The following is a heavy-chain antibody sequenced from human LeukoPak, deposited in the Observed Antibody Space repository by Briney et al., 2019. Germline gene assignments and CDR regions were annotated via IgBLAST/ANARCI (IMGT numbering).Heavy chain of an antibody. Sequence: PGGSLRPSCAASGFTFSSYGMHWVRQAPGKGLEWVAFIRYDGSNKYYADSVKGRFTISRDNSKNTLYLQMNSLRAEDTAAYYCAKEVDGSGKYFDYWGQGTLVTVSS. D-gene: IGHD3-10*01. CDR3: AKEVDGSGKYFDY. J-gene: IGHJ4*02. CDR1: GFTFSSYG. V-gene: IGHV3-30*02. CDR2: IRYDGSNK.